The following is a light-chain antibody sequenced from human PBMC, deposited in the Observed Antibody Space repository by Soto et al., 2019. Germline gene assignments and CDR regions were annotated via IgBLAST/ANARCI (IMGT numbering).Light chain of an antibody. CDR3: LQRSNWPWT. CDR2: AAS. V-gene: IGKV3-11*01. Sequence: EIMLTQSLDTLSLYPGERATLSCGASQSVGSFLAWYQQKPGQAPRLLIYAASNRATGIPARFSGSGSGTDFTLTISSLEPEDFAVYYCLQRSNWPWTFGQGTKVDIK. CDR1: QSVGSF. J-gene: IGKJ1*01.